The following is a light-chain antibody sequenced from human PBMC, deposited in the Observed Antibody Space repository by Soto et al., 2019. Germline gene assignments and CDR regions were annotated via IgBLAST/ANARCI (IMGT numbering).Light chain of an antibody. CDR2: EVS. CDR3: SSYTSSSTYG. V-gene: IGLV2-14*01. J-gene: IGLJ1*01. Sequence: QSALTQPASVSGSPGQSITISCTGTSSDVGGYNYVSWYQHHPGKAPKLMIYEVSNRPSGVSNRFSGSKSVNTASLTISGLQAEDEADYSCSSYTSSSTYGFGTGPKLPVL. CDR1: SSDVGGYNY.